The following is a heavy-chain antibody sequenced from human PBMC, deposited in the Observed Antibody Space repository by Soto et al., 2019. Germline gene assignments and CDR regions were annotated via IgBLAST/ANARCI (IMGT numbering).Heavy chain of an antibody. CDR3: AEDIEYRPAAMTYFHH. CDR1: GFTFSSYA. V-gene: IGHV3-23*01. CDR2: ISGSGGST. J-gene: IGHJ1*01. D-gene: IGHD2-2*01. Sequence: PGGSLRLSCAASGFTFSSYAMSWVRQAPGKGLEWVSAISGSGGSTYYADSVKGRFTISRDNSKNTLYLQMNSLRAEDTAVYYCAEDIEYRPAAMTYFHHWGQGTLVTVSS.